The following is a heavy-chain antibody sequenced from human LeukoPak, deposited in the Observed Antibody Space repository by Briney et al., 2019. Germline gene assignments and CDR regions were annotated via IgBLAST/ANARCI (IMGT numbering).Heavy chain of an antibody. CDR3: ARGRYCSGGSCYSEVDY. CDR2: IYYSGST. Sequence: SQTLSLTCTVSGGSISSGVYYWSWIRQHPGKGLEWIGYIYYSGSTYYNPSLKSRVTISVDTSKNQFSLKLSSVTAADTAVYYCARGRYCSGGSCYSEVDYWGQGTLVTVSS. D-gene: IGHD2-15*01. CDR1: GGSISSGVYY. V-gene: IGHV4-31*03. J-gene: IGHJ4*02.